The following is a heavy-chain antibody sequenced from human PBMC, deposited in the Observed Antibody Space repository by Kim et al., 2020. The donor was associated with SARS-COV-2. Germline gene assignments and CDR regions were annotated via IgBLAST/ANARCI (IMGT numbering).Heavy chain of an antibody. CDR2: IWYDGSNK. Sequence: GGSLRRSCAASGFTFSSYGMHWVRQAPGKGLEWVAVIWYDGSNKYYADSVKGRFTISRDNSKNTLYLQMNSLRAEDTAVHYCAREYEPIAAAGRSYYGMDVWGQGTTVTVSS. D-gene: IGHD6-13*01. CDR3: AREYEPIAAAGRSYYGMDV. CDR1: GFTFSSYG. J-gene: IGHJ6*02. V-gene: IGHV3-33*01.